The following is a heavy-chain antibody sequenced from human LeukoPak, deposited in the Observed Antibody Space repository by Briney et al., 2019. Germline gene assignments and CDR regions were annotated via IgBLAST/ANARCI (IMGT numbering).Heavy chain of an antibody. V-gene: IGHV1-46*01. CDR1: GYTFTSYY. CDR2: INPGGGST. Sequence: ASVKVSCKASGYTFTSYYMHWVRQALGQGLEWMGIINPGGGSTSYAQKFQGRVTMTRDMSTSTVYMELSSLRSEDTAVYYCAREGGYSGSYYTPRPNFDYWGQGTLVTVSS. D-gene: IGHD1-26*01. CDR3: AREGGYSGSYYTPRPNFDY. J-gene: IGHJ4*02.